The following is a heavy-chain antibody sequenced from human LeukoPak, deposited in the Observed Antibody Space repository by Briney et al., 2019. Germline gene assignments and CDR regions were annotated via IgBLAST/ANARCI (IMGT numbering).Heavy chain of an antibody. CDR1: GFTFSSYE. CDR3: AKASLYGSGAYYYYGMDV. CDR2: ISGSGGST. J-gene: IGHJ6*02. V-gene: IGHV3-23*01. Sequence: GGSLRLSCAASGFTFSSYEMNWVRQAPGKGLEWVSAISGSGGSTYYADSVKGRFTISRDNSKNTLYLQMNSLRAEDTAVYYCAKASLYGSGAYYYYGMDVWGQGTTVTVSS. D-gene: IGHD3-10*01.